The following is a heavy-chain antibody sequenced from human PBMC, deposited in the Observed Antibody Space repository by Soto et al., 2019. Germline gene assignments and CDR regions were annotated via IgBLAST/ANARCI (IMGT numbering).Heavy chain of an antibody. V-gene: IGHV3-11*01. CDR2: ISSSGSTI. Sequence: GGSLRLSCAASGFTFSDYYMSWIRQAPGKGLEWVSYISSSGSTIYYADSVKGRFTISRDNAKNSLYLQMNSLRAEDTAVYYCASNGPERYYDFWSGTYWGQGTLVTVSS. D-gene: IGHD3-3*01. CDR1: GFTFSDYY. CDR3: ASNGPERYYDFWSGTY. J-gene: IGHJ4*02.